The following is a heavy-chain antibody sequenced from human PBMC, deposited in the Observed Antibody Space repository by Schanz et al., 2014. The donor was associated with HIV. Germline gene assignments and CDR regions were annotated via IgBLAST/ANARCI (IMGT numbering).Heavy chain of an antibody. CDR3: AKAKGSYSATTFYFDF. Sequence: EVPLLDSGGGLVQPGGSLSLSCVASGFTFNNYAMTWVRQAPGKGLEWVSSISESGGRTYYADSVNGRFTISRDNSKNTLSLHMNSLRVEDTAVYYCAKAKGSYSATTFYFDFWGQGTLVTVSS. J-gene: IGHJ4*02. D-gene: IGHD1-26*01. CDR1: GFTFNNYA. V-gene: IGHV3-23*01. CDR2: ISESGGRT.